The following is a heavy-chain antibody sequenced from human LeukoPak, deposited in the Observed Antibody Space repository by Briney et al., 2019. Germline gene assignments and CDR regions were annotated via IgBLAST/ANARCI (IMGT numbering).Heavy chain of an antibody. D-gene: IGHD6-13*01. J-gene: IGHJ3*02. CDR1: GFTFSSYW. V-gene: IGHV3-74*01. CDR2: INGDGSST. Sequence: GGSLRLSCAGSGFTFSSYWMHWVRQAPGEGLVWVSRINGDGSSTNYADSVEGRFTISRDNAKNTLYLQVNSLRAEDTAIYYCARATADTRNSFDIWGQGTMVTVSS. CDR3: ARATADTRNSFDI.